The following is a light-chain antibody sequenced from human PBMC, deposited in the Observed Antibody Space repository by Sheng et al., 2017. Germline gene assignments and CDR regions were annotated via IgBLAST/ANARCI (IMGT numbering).Light chain of an antibody. J-gene: IGKJ2*01. CDR3: QQSYSTPYT. CDR2: GAS. Sequence: EIVLTQSPGTLSLAPGERATLSCRASQSVSDNLAWYQQKPGQAPRLLIYGASTRATDIPARFSGSGSGTEFTLTISSLQSEDFATYFCQQSYSTPYTFGQGTKLEI. CDR1: QSVSDN. V-gene: IGKV3-15*01.